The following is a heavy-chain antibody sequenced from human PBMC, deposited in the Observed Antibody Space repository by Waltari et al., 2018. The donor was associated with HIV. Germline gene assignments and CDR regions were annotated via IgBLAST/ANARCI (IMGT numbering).Heavy chain of an antibody. V-gene: IGHV3-74*01. CDR3: VKDMFGEYDY. CDR2: INPDGNTI. J-gene: IGHJ4*02. D-gene: IGHD3-10*02. Sequence: EVQLVQSGGGLVQPGGSRRLSCAASGFSVRRYWMHLVRQIPGQGLVWVSRINPDGNTINYADSVGGRFTISRDYAKNTLYLQMNSLRDEDTAMYYCVKDMFGEYDYWGQGTLVTVSS. CDR1: GFSVRRYW.